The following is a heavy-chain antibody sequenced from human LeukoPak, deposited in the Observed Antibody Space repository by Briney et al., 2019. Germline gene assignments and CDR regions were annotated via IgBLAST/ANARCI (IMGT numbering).Heavy chain of an antibody. V-gene: IGHV5-51*01. CDR2: IYPGDSDT. Sequence: EESLKISCEGSGYSFTSYWIAWVRQMPGKGLEWMGIIYPGDSDTRYSPSFQGQVTISADKSISTAYLQWSSLRAPDTALYYCARRKYYHDDSGYLLDYWGQGTLVTVSS. D-gene: IGHD3-22*01. CDR3: ARRKYYHDDSGYLLDY. CDR1: GYSFTSYW. J-gene: IGHJ4*02.